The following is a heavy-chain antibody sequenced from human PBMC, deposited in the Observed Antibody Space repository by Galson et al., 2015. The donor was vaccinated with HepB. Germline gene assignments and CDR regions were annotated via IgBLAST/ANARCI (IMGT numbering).Heavy chain of an antibody. D-gene: IGHD3-10*01. CDR2: IKRRIDGGTT. V-gene: IGHV3-15*01. Sequence: SLRLSCAVSGFTFNNAWLSWVRQAPGKGLEWVGRIKRRIDGGTTDYAAGVKGRFTISRDDSRNMLYLQMNSLKTDDTAVYYCTKNTYYSNSGEFFFDFWGRGTLVTVSS. CDR3: TKNTYYSNSGEFFFDF. J-gene: IGHJ4*02. CDR1: GFTFNNAW.